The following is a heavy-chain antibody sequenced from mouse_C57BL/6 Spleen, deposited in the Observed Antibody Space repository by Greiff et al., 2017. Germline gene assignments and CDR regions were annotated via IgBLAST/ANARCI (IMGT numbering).Heavy chain of an antibody. Sequence: QVQLPQPGAELVKPGASVKLSCTASGYTFTSYWMHWVKQRPGQSLEWIGMLHPNSGSTNYTEKFKSKATLTVDKSSSTAYMQLSSLTSEDSAVYYCARSWYYGSSYEDYLDYWGQGTTLTVAS. CDR1: GYTFTSYW. CDR3: ARSWYYGSSYEDYLDY. J-gene: IGHJ2*01. CDR2: LHPNSGST. D-gene: IGHD1-1*01. V-gene: IGHV1-64*01.